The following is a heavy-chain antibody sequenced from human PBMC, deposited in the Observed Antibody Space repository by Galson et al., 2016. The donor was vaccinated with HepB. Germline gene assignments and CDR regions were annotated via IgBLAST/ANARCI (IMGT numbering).Heavy chain of an antibody. V-gene: IGHV3-30*18. CDR3: AKGVKAAAGTLDAY. D-gene: IGHD6-13*01. Sequence: LRLSCAASGFTFSSYGMHWVRQAPGKGLEWVAVLSYDGRQKKYGDSVKGRFTISRDNSNNTLYLQMDSLRPEDTAVYYCAKGVKAAAGTLDAYWGQGILVTVSS. CDR1: GFTFSSYG. J-gene: IGHJ4*02. CDR2: LSYDGRQK.